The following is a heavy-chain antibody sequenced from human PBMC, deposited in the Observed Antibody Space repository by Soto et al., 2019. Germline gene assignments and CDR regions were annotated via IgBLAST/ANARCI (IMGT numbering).Heavy chain of an antibody. J-gene: IGHJ3*02. CDR2: IYYSGST. CDR3: ARDISFFGAFDI. V-gene: IGHV4-59*12. CDR1: GGSISSYY. D-gene: IGHD3-16*01. Sequence: SETLSLTCTVSGGSISSYYWSWIRQPPGKGLEWIGYIYYSGSTYYNPSLKSRVTISVDTSKNQFSLKLSSVTAADTAVYYCARDISFFGAFDIWGQGTMVTVSS.